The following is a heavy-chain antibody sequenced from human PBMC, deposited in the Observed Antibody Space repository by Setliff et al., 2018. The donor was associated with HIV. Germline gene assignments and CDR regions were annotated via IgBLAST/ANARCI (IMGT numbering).Heavy chain of an antibody. J-gene: IGHJ4*02. CDR1: RGSISRAVYY. CDR3: VRRVSHGSQPSYFDY. CDR2: IHYTGST. D-gene: IGHD3-10*01. V-gene: IGHV4-39*01. Sequence: SETMSLTCTFPRGSISRAVYYWGWIRHPTGKALEWIGDIHYTGSTHYNMSLTSRVTMSVDTSKNQFSPGLNSVTASDTAVYFCVRRVSHGSQPSYFDYWGQGTLVTVSS.